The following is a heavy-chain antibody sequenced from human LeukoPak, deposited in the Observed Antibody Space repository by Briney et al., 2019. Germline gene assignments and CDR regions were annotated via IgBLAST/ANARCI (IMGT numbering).Heavy chain of an antibody. J-gene: IGHJ4*02. D-gene: IGHD2-15*01. CDR1: GGSISSYY. CDR3: ARACYCSGGSCSLLYY. Sequence: SETLSLTCTVSGGSISSYYWSWIRQPPGKGLEWIGYIYYSGSTNYNPSLKSRVTISVDTSKNQFSLKLSSVTAADTAVYYCARACYCSGGSCSLLYYWGQGTLVTVSS. CDR2: IYYSGST. V-gene: IGHV4-59*08.